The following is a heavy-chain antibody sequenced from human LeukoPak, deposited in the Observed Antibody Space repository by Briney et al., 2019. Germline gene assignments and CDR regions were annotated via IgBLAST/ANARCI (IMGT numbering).Heavy chain of an antibody. CDR3: TTRRVPAAMLFDY. Sequence: PRGSLRLSCAASGFTFSNAWMSWVRQAPGKGLEWVGRIKSKTDGGTTDYAAPVKGRFTISRDDSKNTLYLQMNSLKTEDTAVYYCTTRRVPAAMLFDYWGQGTLVTVSS. D-gene: IGHD2-2*01. CDR2: IKSKTDGGTT. V-gene: IGHV3-15*01. J-gene: IGHJ4*02. CDR1: GFTFSNAW.